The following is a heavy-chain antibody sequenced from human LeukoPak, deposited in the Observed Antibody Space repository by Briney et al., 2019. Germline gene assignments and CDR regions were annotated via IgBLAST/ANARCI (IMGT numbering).Heavy chain of an antibody. CDR2: VYYSGST. V-gene: IGHV4-59*12. D-gene: IGHD3-9*01. J-gene: IGHJ4*02. CDR3: ARADILTGYDY. CDR1: GGSISSYY. Sequence: SETLSLTCTVSGGSISSYYWNWIRQPPGKGLEWIGHVYYSGSTNYNPSLKSRVTISVDKSKNQFSLKLSSVTAADTAVYYCARADILTGYDYWGQGTLVTVSS.